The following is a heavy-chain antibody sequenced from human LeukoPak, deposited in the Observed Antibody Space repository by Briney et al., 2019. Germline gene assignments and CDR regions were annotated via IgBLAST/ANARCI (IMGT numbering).Heavy chain of an antibody. CDR2: ISYDGSNK. CDR3: AALYGDYGAFDI. Sequence: GGSLRLSCAASGFTFSSYGMHWVRQAPGKGLEWVAVISYDGSNKYYADSVKGRFTISRDNSKNTLYLQMNSLRAEDTAVSYCAALYGDYGAFDIWGQGTMVTVSS. CDR1: GFTFSSYG. D-gene: IGHD4-17*01. J-gene: IGHJ3*02. V-gene: IGHV3-30*03.